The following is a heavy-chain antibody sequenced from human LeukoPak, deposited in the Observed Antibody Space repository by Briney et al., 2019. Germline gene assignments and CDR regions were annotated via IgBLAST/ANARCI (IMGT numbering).Heavy chain of an antibody. CDR2: INGRGDTT. J-gene: IGHJ5*02. D-gene: IGHD1-1*01. CDR3: AKDRVSPGFNLFDP. V-gene: IGHV3-23*01. CDR1: GFTFSVYA. Sequence: GGSLRLSCAASGFTFSVYAMSWVRQAPGKGLEWVSAINGRGDTTFYTDSVKGRFTISRDNSKNTVFLQMNSLRADDTATYYCAKDRVSPGFNLFDPWGQGTLVTVSS.